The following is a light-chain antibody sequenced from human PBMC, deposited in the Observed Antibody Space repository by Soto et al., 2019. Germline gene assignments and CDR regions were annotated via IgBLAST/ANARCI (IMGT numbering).Light chain of an antibody. CDR3: SSFTSGTTLYV. Sequence: QSVLTQPASVSGSPGQSITISCTGTSSDIGGYNYVSWYQQHPGKVPKLIIFEVTTRPSGISDRFSGSKSGNTASLTISGLQADDEADYYCSSFTSGTTLYVFGNGTKVTVL. CDR2: EVT. V-gene: IGLV2-14*01. CDR1: SSDIGGYNY. J-gene: IGLJ1*01.